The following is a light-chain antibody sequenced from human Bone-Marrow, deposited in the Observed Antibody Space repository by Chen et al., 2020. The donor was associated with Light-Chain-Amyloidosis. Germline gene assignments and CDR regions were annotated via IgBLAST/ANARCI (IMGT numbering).Light chain of an antibody. V-gene: IGLV3-21*02. J-gene: IGLJ3*02. CDR3: QVWDRSSDRPV. CDR2: DDS. CDR1: NIGSPS. Sequence: SYVLTQPSSVSVAPAQTATIACGGNNIGSPSVHWYQQTPGQAPLLVVYDDSDRPSGTPERLSGSNSGNTATLTISRVEAGDEADYYCQVWDRSSDRPVFGGGTKLTVL.